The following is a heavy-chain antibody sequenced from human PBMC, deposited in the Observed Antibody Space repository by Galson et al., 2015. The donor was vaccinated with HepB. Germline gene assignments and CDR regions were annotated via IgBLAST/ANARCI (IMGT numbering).Heavy chain of an antibody. J-gene: IGHJ3*02. CDR1: GFTFSNAW. V-gene: IGHV3-15*07. CDR2: IKSKTDGGTT. CDR3: TTGVGGVTMVRGVMPHAFDI. D-gene: IGHD3-10*01. Sequence: SLRLSCAASGFTFSNAWMNWVRQAPGKGLEWVGRIKSKTDGGTTDYAAPVKGRFTISRDDSKNTLYLQMNSLKTEDTAVYYCTTGVGGVTMVRGVMPHAFDIWGQGTMVTVSS.